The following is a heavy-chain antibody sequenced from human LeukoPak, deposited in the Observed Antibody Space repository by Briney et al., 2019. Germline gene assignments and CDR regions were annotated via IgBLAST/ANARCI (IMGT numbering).Heavy chain of an antibody. D-gene: IGHD5-18*01. CDR3: ARDGYSYGHDY. Sequence: ASVKVSCKASGYSFVDYAIHWVRQAPGQRLEWMGWINAGNGNTKYSQKFQGRVTITRDTSASTAYMELSSLRSEDTAVYYCARDGYSYGHDYWGQGTLVTVSS. CDR2: INAGNGNT. CDR1: GYSFVDYA. V-gene: IGHV1-3*01. J-gene: IGHJ4*02.